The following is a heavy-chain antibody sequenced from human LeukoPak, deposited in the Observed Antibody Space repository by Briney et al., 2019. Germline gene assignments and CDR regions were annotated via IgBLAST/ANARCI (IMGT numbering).Heavy chain of an antibody. CDR1: AGSIISADYY. D-gene: IGHD5-24*01. CDR2: IYDSETT. V-gene: IGHV4-61*08. J-gene: IGHJ4*02. CDR3: ARKDGDG. Sequence: SETLSLTCTVSAGSIISADYYWTWIRQPPGEGLEWIGHIYDSETTNYNPSLRGRVAISLDTSKNQVSLKLSSVTAADTAMYYCARKDGDGWGQGTLVTVSS.